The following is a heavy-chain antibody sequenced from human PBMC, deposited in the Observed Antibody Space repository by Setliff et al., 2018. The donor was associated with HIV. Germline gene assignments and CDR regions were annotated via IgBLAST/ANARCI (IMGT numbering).Heavy chain of an antibody. CDR3: ARAYYDSVWGSHRYRFYYFDY. Sequence: WASVKVSCKPSGYTFTNYDINWVRQAPGQGLEWMGIINPSDNRTYYAQKFQGRVTMTRDTSTSSVYMELRSLRSEDTAVYYCARAYYDSVWGSHRYRFYYFDYWGQGSLVTV. CDR2: INPSDNRT. D-gene: IGHD3-16*02. J-gene: IGHJ4*02. CDR1: GYTFTNYD. V-gene: IGHV1-46*01.